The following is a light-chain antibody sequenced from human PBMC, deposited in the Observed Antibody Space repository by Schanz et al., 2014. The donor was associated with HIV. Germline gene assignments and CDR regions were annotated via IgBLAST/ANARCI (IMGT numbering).Light chain of an antibody. CDR2: DVS. Sequence: QSVLTQPASVSGSPGQSITISCTGNSRDVDSNNYVSWYQQCPGKAPKLMIYDVSNRPSGVSNRFSGSKSGNTASLTISGLQAEDEAYYYCCSYAGYIYVFESGTKLTVL. CDR3: CSYAGYIYV. J-gene: IGLJ1*01. V-gene: IGLV2-14*01. CDR1: SRDVDSNNY.